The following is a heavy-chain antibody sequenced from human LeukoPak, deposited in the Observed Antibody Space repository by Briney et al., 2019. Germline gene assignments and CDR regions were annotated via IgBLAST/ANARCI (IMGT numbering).Heavy chain of an antibody. D-gene: IGHD2-2*01. CDR3: ARDCSSTSCYPYGMDV. Sequence: PPQTLSLTCAVSGGSVSSGGYSWSWIRQPPGKGLEWIGYIYHSGSTYYNPSLKSRVTISVDRSKNQFSLKLSSVTAADTAVYYCARDCSSTSCYPYGMDVWGQGTTVTVSS. CDR1: GGSVSSGGYS. V-gene: IGHV4-30-2*01. CDR2: IYHSGST. J-gene: IGHJ6*02.